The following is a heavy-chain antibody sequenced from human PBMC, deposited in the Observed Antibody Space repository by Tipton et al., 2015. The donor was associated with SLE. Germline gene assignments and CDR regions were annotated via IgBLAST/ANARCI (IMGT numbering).Heavy chain of an antibody. Sequence: TLSLTCAVYGGSFSGYYWSWIRQPPGKGLEWIGEINHSGSTNYNPSLKSRVTISVDTSKTQFSLKLSSVTAADTAVYYCARALYSSSWYSVDWGQGTLVTVSS. CDR3: ARALYSSSWYSVD. V-gene: IGHV4-34*01. J-gene: IGHJ4*02. D-gene: IGHD6-13*01. CDR1: GGSFSGYY. CDR2: INHSGST.